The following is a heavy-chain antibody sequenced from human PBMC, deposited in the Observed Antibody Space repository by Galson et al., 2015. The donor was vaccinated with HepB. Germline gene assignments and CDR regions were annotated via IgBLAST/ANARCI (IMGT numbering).Heavy chain of an antibody. CDR3: ARDALYRTDDSSGYYFDY. Sequence: SVKVSCKASGGTFSSYAISWVRQAPGQGLEWMGGIIPIFGTANYAQKFQGRVTITADESTSTAYMELSSLRSEDTAVYYCARDALYRTDDSSGYYFDYWGQGTLVTVSS. CDR2: IIPIFGTA. J-gene: IGHJ4*02. D-gene: IGHD3-22*01. CDR1: GGTFSSYA. V-gene: IGHV1-69*13.